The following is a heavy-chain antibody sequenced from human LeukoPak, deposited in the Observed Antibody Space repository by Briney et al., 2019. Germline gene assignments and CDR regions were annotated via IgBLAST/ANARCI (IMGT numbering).Heavy chain of an antibody. CDR3: ARGSQEEQLEGLEYNWFDP. CDR2: IYHSGST. CDR1: GGSISSGGYS. V-gene: IGHV4-30-2*01. Sequence: PSETLSLTCTVSGGSISSGGYSWSWIRQPPGKGLEWIGYIYHSGSTYYNPSLKSRVTISVDRSKNQFSLKLSSVTAADTAVYYCARGSQEEQLEGLEYNWFDPWGQGTLVTVSS. D-gene: IGHD6-13*01. J-gene: IGHJ5*02.